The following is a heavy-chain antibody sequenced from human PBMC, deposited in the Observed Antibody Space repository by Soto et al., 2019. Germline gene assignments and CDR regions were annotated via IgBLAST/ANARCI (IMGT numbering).Heavy chain of an antibody. CDR2: ISAYNSNT. D-gene: IGHD1-1*01. J-gene: IGHJ4*02. CDR3: ARDSGNLGNWAYLFDY. V-gene: IGHV1-18*01. CDR1: GYTFSDFG. Sequence: QGQLVQSGAEVKKPGASVKVSCKASGYTFSDFGASSARQAPGQGLEWMGWISAYNSNTNYAQKVQGRVTMTTDTSTSTAYMEVRNLTSDDTGVYYCARDSGNLGNWAYLFDYWGQGTLVTVSS.